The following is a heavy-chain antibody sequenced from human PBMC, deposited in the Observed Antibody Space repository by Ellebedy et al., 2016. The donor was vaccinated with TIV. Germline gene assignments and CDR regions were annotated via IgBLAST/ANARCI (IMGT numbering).Heavy chain of an antibody. D-gene: IGHD1-26*01. J-gene: IGHJ4*02. V-gene: IGHV4-59*08. Sequence: MPSETLSLTCHLSGASIPTFFCHWLRQSPGKGLEWIGYMSYSGSTNYNPSLKSRVTISVDTSKNQFSLRLSSVTAADTAVYYCASRASGRSDLGRVGSFDYWGQGALVTISS. CDR1: GASIPTFF. CDR2: MSYSGST. CDR3: ASRASGRSDLGRVGSFDY.